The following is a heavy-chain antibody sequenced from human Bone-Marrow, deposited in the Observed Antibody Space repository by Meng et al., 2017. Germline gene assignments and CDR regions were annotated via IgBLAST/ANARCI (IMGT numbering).Heavy chain of an antibody. CDR1: GFTFSNAW. CDR3: ARGTRPLLFQH. D-gene: IGHD1-1*01. Sequence: SGGGLVKHGGSLRLCCAASGFTFSNAWMSWVRQAPGKGLEWIGEINHSGSTNYNPSLKRRITISVDTSKNQFSLKLSSVTAADTAVYYCARGTRPLLFQHWGQGTLVTVSS. CDR2: INHSGST. V-gene: IGHV4-34*01. J-gene: IGHJ1*01.